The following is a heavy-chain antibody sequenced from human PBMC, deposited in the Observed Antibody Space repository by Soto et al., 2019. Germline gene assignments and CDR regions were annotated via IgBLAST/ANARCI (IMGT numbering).Heavy chain of an antibody. V-gene: IGHV3-33*01. Sequence: QVQLVESGGGVVQPGRSLRLSCAASGFTFSSYGMHWVRQAPGKGLEWVAVIWYDGSNKYYADSVKGRFTISRDNSKNTLYLQMNSLRAEDTAVYYCARDHLTWIQPIWGGMDVWGQGTTVTVSS. CDR1: GFTFSSYG. CDR2: IWYDGSNK. J-gene: IGHJ6*02. CDR3: ARDHLTWIQPIWGGMDV. D-gene: IGHD5-18*01.